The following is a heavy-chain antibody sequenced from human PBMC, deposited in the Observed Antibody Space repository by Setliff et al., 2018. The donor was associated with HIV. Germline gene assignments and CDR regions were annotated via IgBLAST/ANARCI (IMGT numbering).Heavy chain of an antibody. CDR1: GGTFSSYA. CDR2: IIPIFGTA. Sequence: SVKVSCKASGGTFSSYAISWVRQAPGQGLEWMGGIIPIFGTANYAQKFQGRVTITADESTSTAYMELSSLRSEDTGVYYCARDFTGGDGYNFWDYWGQGTLVTVSS. J-gene: IGHJ4*02. CDR3: ARDFTGGDGYNFWDY. D-gene: IGHD3-3*01. V-gene: IGHV1-69*13.